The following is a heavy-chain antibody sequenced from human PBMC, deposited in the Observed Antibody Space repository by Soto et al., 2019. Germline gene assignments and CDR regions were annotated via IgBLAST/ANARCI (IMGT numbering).Heavy chain of an antibody. CDR1: GASISYGGFS. V-gene: IGHV4-30-2*06. J-gene: IGHJ4*02. CDR3: ARGGGYDSFDY. Sequence: QLQLQESGSGLVKTSETLSLTCTVSGASISYGGFSWSWIRQSPGKGLEWIGYISHLESTYFHPSFQSRLTMSIDRTRNQFSLKLSSVTAADLAGYYCARGGGYDSFDYWGQGVLVTVSS. D-gene: IGHD5-12*01. CDR2: ISHLEST.